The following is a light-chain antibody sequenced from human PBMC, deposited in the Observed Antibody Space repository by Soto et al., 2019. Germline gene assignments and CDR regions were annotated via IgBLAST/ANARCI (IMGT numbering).Light chain of an antibody. J-gene: IGLJ2*01. CDR1: SSNIGVNT. CDR3: ATWDDRLNAVV. Sequence: QSVLTQPPSTSGTPGQRVTISCSGSSSNIGVNTVNWYLQLPGTAPKLLIYTNNERPSGVPDRFSGSKSGTSASLAISGLQSEDEAEYWCATWDDRLNAVVFGGGTKLTVL. V-gene: IGLV1-44*01. CDR2: TNN.